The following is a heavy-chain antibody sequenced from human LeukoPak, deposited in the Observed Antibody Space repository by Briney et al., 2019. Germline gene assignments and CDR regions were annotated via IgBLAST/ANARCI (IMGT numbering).Heavy chain of an antibody. V-gene: IGHV3-33*01. Sequence: GRSLRLSCAASGFTFSSYGMHWVRQAPGKGLEWVAVIWYDGSNKYYADSVKGRFTISRDNSKNTLYLQMNSLRAEDTAVYYCARDRKYCSSTSCSLGWFDPWGQGTLVTVSS. CDR1: GFTFSSYG. J-gene: IGHJ5*02. D-gene: IGHD2-2*01. CDR3: ARDRKYCSSTSCSLGWFDP. CDR2: IWYDGSNK.